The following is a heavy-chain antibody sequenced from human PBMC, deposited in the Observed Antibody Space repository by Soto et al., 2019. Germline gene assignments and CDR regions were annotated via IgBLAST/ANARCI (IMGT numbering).Heavy chain of an antibody. J-gene: IGHJ6*02. V-gene: IGHV1-69*13. CDR2: IIPIFGTA. CDR1: GGTFSSYA. D-gene: IGHD6-13*01. Sequence: SVKVSCKASGGTFSSYAISWVRQAPGQGLEWMGGIIPIFGTANYAQKFQGRVTITADESTSTAYMELSSLRSEDTAVYYCARRSSSPKPYYYYYGMDVWGQGTTVTVSS. CDR3: ARRSSSPKPYYYYYGMDV.